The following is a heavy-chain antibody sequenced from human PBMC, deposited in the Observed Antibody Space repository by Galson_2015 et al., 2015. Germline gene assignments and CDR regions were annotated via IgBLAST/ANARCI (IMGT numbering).Heavy chain of an antibody. CDR3: ARDLYYGSGSYYDSADYYYYGMDV. V-gene: IGHV3-33*01. CDR2: IWYDGSNK. Sequence: SLRLSCAASGFTFSSYGMHWVRQAPGKGLEWVAVIWYDGSNKYYADSVKGRFTISRDNSKNTLYLQMNSLRAEDTAVYYCARDLYYGSGSYYDSADYYYYGMDVWGQGTTVTVSS. CDR1: GFTFSSYG. J-gene: IGHJ6*02. D-gene: IGHD3-10*01.